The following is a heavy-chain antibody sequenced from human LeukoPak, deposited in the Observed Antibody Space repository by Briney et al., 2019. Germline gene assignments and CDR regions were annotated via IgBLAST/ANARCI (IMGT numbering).Heavy chain of an antibody. Sequence: ASVKVSCKASGYTFTGYYMHWVRQAPGHGLEWMGWINPKSGGTNYAQKFQGRVTMTRDTSISTAYMELSRLRSDDTAVYYCARDGGYDFWSGYSWFDPWGQGTLVTVSS. CDR1: GYTFTGYY. J-gene: IGHJ5*02. V-gene: IGHV1-2*02. CDR3: ARDGGYDFWSGYSWFDP. D-gene: IGHD3-3*01. CDR2: INPKSGGT.